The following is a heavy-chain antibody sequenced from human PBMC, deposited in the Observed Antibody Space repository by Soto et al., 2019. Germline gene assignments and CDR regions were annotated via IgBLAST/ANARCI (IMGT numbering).Heavy chain of an antibody. Sequence: QVQLVQSGAEMKKPGSSVKVSCQSSGGTFNTYAMNWVRQAPGQGPEWMGDISPMFGAANYAPKFQGRVTITAYESTGTSYMQLSSLTSEDTALYFCAREVQVHTPAFVYWGQGTLVNVSS. V-gene: IGHV1-69*19. J-gene: IGHJ4*02. CDR1: GGTFNTYA. CDR2: ISPMFGAA. CDR3: AREVQVHTPAFVY. D-gene: IGHD3-10*01.